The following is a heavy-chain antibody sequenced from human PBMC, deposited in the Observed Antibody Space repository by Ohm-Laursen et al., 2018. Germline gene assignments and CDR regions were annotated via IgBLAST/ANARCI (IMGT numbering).Heavy chain of an antibody. CDR2: IRSKAYGGTT. V-gene: IGHV3-49*04. CDR1: GFTFGDYA. CDR3: TRDVLEFDY. Sequence: SLRLSCAASGFTFGDYAMSWVRQAPGKGLEWVGFIRSKAYGGTTEYAASVKGRFTISRDDSKSIAYLQMNSLKTEDTAVYYCTRDVLEFDYWGQGTLVTVSS. D-gene: IGHD3-10*02. J-gene: IGHJ4*02.